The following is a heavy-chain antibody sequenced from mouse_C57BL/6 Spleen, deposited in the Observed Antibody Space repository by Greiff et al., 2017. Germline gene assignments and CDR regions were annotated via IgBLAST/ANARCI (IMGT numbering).Heavy chain of an antibody. D-gene: IGHD1-1*01. Sequence: DVKLVESGEGLVKPGGSLKLSCAASGFTFSSYAMSWVRQTPEKRLEWVAYISSGGDYIYYADTVKGRFTISRDNARNTLYLQMSSLKSEDTAMYYCTREYYYGSSYDYYAMDYWGQGTSVTVSS. V-gene: IGHV5-9-1*02. CDR3: TREYYYGSSYDYYAMDY. J-gene: IGHJ4*01. CDR1: GFTFSSYA. CDR2: ISSGGDYI.